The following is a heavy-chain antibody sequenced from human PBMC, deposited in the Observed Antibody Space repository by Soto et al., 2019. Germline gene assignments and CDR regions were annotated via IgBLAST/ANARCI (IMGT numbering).Heavy chain of an antibody. D-gene: IGHD3-3*01. CDR2: INHSGST. Sequence: PSATLSLTCAVYGGSFSGYYWSWIRQPPGKGLEWIGEINHSGSTNYNPSLKSRVTISVDTSKNQFSLKLSSVTAADTAVYYCASRKYDFWSGYSNWFDPWGQGTQVTVSS. CDR3: ASRKYDFWSGYSNWFDP. V-gene: IGHV4-34*01. CDR1: GGSFSGYY. J-gene: IGHJ5*02.